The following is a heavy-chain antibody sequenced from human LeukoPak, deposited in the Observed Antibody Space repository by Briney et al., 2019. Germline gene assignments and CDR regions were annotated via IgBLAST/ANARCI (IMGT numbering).Heavy chain of an antibody. J-gene: IGHJ5*02. CDR2: LSHSETLYQSGNS. V-gene: IGHV4-38-2*02. Sequence: SETLSLTCTVSGGSISTGYYWGWIRQPPGRGLEWIGSLSHSETLYQSGNSNYNPSLKSRVTISLDTSKNQFSLKLSSVTAADRAVNSFGTFFWGGYPPWGQGT. CDR1: GGSISTGYY. CDR3: GTFFWGGYPP. D-gene: IGHD3-3*01.